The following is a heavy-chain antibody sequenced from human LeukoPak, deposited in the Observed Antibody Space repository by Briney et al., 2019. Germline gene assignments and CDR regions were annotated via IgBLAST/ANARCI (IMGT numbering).Heavy chain of an antibody. Sequence: RGSLRLSCAASEFIFSNYGMHWVRQAPGKGLEWVAFIRYDGSNKYYADSVKGRFTISRDNSKNTLYLQMNSLRSEDTAVYYCAAVRGFTSSYYFDYWGQGTLVTVSS. J-gene: IGHJ4*02. V-gene: IGHV3-30*02. CDR1: EFIFSNYG. CDR2: IRYDGSNK. CDR3: AAVRGFTSSYYFDY. D-gene: IGHD2-2*01.